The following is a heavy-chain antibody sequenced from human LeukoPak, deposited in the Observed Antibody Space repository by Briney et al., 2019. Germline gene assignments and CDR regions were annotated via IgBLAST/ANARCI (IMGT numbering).Heavy chain of an antibody. J-gene: IGHJ6*03. Sequence: PGGSLRLSCAASGFTFDDYAMNWVRQVPGRGLEWVSGINWNGRITEYADSVKDRFTISRQNTKNSLYLYMNNLVGEDTALYFCARGSVQLWLRDTYYYMDVWGKGTTVTVSS. D-gene: IGHD5-18*01. CDR1: GFTFDDYA. V-gene: IGHV3-20*04. CDR2: INWNGRIT. CDR3: ARGSVQLWLRDTYYYMDV.